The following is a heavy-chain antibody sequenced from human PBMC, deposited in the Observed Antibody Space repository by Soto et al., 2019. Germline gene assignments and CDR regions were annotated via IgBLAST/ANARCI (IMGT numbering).Heavy chain of an antibody. Sequence: QVQLQESGPRLVKFSETPVLPCTVSGGSISSYYLSWMRQHAGKGLEWSGRIYTSGSTNYTPSLKSRVTISVDTSNNQFSLKLSSVTAADTDVYCCARDGYDSSCVYYWGKGTLVTVSS. CDR1: GGSISSYY. CDR2: IYTSGST. V-gene: IGHV4-4*07. CDR3: ARDGYDSSCVYY. D-gene: IGHD3-22*01. J-gene: IGHJ4*02.